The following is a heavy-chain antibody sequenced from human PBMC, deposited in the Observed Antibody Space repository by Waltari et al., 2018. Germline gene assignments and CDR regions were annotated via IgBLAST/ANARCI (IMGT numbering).Heavy chain of an antibody. CDR2: LDYSGNS. Sequence: QVQLQESGPGLVKPSETLSLTCTVSGVSMSSVYWSWIRQSPEKGLEWIGYLDYSGNSNYNPSLKSRVTITGDTSKNQFSLKLNSVTAADTAVYYCAITPRGQDGFYYRVMDVWGTGTTVTIAS. CDR3: AITPRGQDGFYYRVMDV. CDR1: GVSMSSVY. V-gene: IGHV4-59*01. D-gene: IGHD3-22*01. J-gene: IGHJ6*03.